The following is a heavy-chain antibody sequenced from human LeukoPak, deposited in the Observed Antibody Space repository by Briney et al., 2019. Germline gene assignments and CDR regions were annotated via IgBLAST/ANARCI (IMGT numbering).Heavy chain of an antibody. V-gene: IGHV3-15*01. CDR3: AGPGEYTSSSVIDY. J-gene: IGHJ4*02. Sequence: PGGSLRLSCAASGFSFNIAWLSWVRQTPGKGLEWVGRIKSKTDGGTTDYAAPVKGRFTISRDDSKNTPYLQVNSLKTEDTAEYYCAGPGEYTSSSVIDYWGQGTLVTVSS. CDR2: IKSKTDGGTT. CDR1: GFSFNIAW. D-gene: IGHD6-6*01.